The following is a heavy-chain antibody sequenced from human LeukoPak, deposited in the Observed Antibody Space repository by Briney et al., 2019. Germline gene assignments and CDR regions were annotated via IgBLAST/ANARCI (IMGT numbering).Heavy chain of an antibody. CDR2: ISYDGSNK. V-gene: IGHV3-30*03. J-gene: IGHJ4*02. D-gene: IGHD3-16*01. Sequence: GGSLRLSCAASGFTFSSYGMHWVRQAPNKGLEWVAVISYDGSNKYYADSVKGRFTISRDKSKNTLYLQMNSLRAEDTAVYYCARVAGVRNEGDYWGQGTLVTVSS. CDR3: ARVAGVRNEGDY. CDR1: GFTFSSYG.